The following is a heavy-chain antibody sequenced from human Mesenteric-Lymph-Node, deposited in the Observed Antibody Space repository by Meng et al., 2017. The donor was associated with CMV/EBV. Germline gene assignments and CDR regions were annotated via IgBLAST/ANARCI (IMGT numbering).Heavy chain of an antibody. CDR1: GYTFTGYY. D-gene: IGHD4-17*01. CDR3: ARQTTVPFYYYDGMDV. J-gene: IGHJ6*02. V-gene: IGHV1-2*02. Sequence: ASVPVSCKASGYTFTGYYMHWVRQAPGQGLEWMGWINPNSGGTNYAQKFQGRVTMTRDTSISTAYMELSRLRSDDTAVYYCARQTTVPFYYYDGMDVWGQGTTVTVSS. CDR2: INPNSGGT.